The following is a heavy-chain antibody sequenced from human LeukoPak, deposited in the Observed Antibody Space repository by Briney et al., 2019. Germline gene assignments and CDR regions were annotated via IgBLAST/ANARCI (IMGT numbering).Heavy chain of an antibody. V-gene: IGHV3-23*01. Sequence: GGSLRLSCAASRFPSSSYAMSWVRHAPEEGLEWVSLVIASGVRTFYPDSVKGRFTISRDNAKSTLYLQMNSLRAEDTAVYYCARDYASDYWGQGTLVTVSS. CDR2: VIASGVRT. CDR1: RFPSSSYA. CDR3: ARDYASDY. J-gene: IGHJ4*02. D-gene: IGHD3-10*01.